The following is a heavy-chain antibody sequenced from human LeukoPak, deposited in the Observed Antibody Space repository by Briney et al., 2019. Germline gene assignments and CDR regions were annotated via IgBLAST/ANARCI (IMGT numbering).Heavy chain of an antibody. CDR1: GFTFSSYA. J-gene: IGHJ4*02. V-gene: IGHV3-23*01. Sequence: GGSLRLSCAASGFTFSSYAVSWVRQAPGKGLEWVSAISGSGSGSAGNTYYADSVKGRFTISRDNSKNTLYLQMNSLRAEDTAIYYCNYDFWNGYNRLDYWGQGTLVTVSS. CDR3: NYDFWNGYNRLDY. CDR2: ISGSGSGSAGNT. D-gene: IGHD3-3*01.